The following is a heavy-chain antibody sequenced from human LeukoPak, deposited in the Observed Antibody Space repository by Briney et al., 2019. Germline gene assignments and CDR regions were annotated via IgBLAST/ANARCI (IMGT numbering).Heavy chain of an antibody. V-gene: IGHV3-30-3*01. CDR2: LSYGGTNK. CDR3: ARDRSGYANDAFDF. D-gene: IGHD3-3*01. Sequence: GGSLRLSCASSGFTFSDYAMHWVRQAPGKGLAWVAVLSYGGTNKYYADSVKGRFTLSRDNSKNTMFLQMNSLRAEDTAVYHCARDRSGYANDAFDFWGQGTMVTVSS. J-gene: IGHJ3*01. CDR1: GFTFSDYA.